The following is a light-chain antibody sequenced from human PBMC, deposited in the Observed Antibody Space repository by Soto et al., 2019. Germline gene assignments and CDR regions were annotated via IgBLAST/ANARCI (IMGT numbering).Light chain of an antibody. CDR2: KAS. Sequence: DGQMTKSTSTLSGSVGARVTITCRASQTISSWLAWYQQKPGKAPKLLIYKASTLKSGVPSRFSGSGSGTEFTLTISSLQPDDFATYYCQHYTSYSEPFAQRSKV. V-gene: IGKV1-5*03. CDR3: QHYTSYSEP. CDR1: QTISSW. J-gene: IGKJ1*01.